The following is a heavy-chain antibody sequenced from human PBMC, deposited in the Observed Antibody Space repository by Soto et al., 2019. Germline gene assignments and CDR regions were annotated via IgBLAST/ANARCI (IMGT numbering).Heavy chain of an antibody. V-gene: IGHV1-58*01. D-gene: IGHD6-13*01. J-gene: IGHJ6*02. CDR2: IVVGSGNA. Sequence: SVKVSCKASVFTFTSSAVQWVRQARGQRLEWIGWIVVGSGNANYAQKFQERVTITRDMSTSTAYMELSSLRSEDTAVYYCAADRDSSSPHGMDVWGQGTTVTVSS. CDR1: VFTFTSSA. CDR3: AADRDSSSPHGMDV.